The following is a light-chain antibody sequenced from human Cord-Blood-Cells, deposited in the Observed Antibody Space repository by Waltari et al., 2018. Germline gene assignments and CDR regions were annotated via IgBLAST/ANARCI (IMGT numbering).Light chain of an antibody. Sequence: DIQMTQSTSSLSASVGERVTITCRASQSISSYLNWYQQKPGKAPKLLIYATSSLQSGVPSRFSGSGSWTDFTLTISSLQPEDFATYYCQQSYSTPLTFGGGTKVEIK. CDR2: ATS. J-gene: IGKJ4*01. CDR1: QSISSY. V-gene: IGKV1-39*01. CDR3: QQSYSTPLT.